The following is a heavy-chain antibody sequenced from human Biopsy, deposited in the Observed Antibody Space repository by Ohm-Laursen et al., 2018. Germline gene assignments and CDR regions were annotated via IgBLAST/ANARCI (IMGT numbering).Heavy chain of an antibody. CDR3: SRTPRDSLWSGAYKRGLWFDP. J-gene: IGHJ5*02. CDR1: GGSIISYY. Sequence: SESLSLTCSVSGGSIISYYWTWIRQPPGKGLEWIGHVYNGGITNYNPSLKRRVTISKDTSKNQFSLQVNSVTAADTAVFYWSRTPRDSLWSGAYKRGLWFDPWGQGTLVIVSS. V-gene: IGHV4-59*12. D-gene: IGHD3-3*01. CDR2: VYNGGIT.